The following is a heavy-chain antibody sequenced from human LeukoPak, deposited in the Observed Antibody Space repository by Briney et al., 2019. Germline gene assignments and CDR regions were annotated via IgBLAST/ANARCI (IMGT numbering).Heavy chain of an antibody. CDR3: TRDPDKSSKVDF. V-gene: IGHV3-11*01. CDR2: IDGSGRAL. Sequence: PGGSLRLSCAASGFTFSDHYMSWIRQAPGKGLKWVSYIDGSGRALYYADSVKGRFTISRVNAKNSLFLQMDSLRAEDTAVYFCTRDPDKSSKVDFWGQGTLVTVSS. D-gene: IGHD3-9*01. CDR1: GFTFSDHY. J-gene: IGHJ4*02.